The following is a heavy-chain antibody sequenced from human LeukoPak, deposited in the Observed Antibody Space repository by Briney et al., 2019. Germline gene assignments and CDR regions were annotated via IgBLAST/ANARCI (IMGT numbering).Heavy chain of an antibody. Sequence: GGSLRLSCAATGFIFSKYAMYWVRQAPGKGLEWVAFISYHGSNKYYADSVKGRFTISRDDSKNTLYLQMNSLRDEDTAVYYCARASASYGCDYWGQGTLVTVSS. CDR3: ARASASYGCDY. J-gene: IGHJ4*02. D-gene: IGHD5-18*01. V-gene: IGHV3-30*04. CDR1: GFIFSKYA. CDR2: ISYHGSNK.